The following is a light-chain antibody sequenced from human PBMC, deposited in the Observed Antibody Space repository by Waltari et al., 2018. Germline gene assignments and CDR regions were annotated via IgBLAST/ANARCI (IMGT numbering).Light chain of an antibody. Sequence: EIVLTQSPATLSLSPGERATLSCRASQSVSSYLAWYQQKPGQAPRLLIYDASTRATGIPARFSGSVSGTDFTLTISSLEPEDFAVYYCQQRSNSPITFGQGTRLEIK. V-gene: IGKV3-11*01. CDR1: QSVSSY. CDR3: QQRSNSPIT. J-gene: IGKJ5*01. CDR2: DAS.